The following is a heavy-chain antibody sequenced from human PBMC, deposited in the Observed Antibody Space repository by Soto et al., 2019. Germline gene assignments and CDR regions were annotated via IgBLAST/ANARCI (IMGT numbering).Heavy chain of an antibody. V-gene: IGHV1-18*01. CDR3: ARGRYGDY. CDR1: GYAFTTYG. D-gene: IGHD1-1*01. J-gene: IGHJ4*02. CDR2: ISAHNGNT. Sequence: QVHLVQSGAEVKKPGASVKVSCKGSGYAFTTYGITWVRQAPGQGLEWMGWISAHNGNTNYAQKLQGRVTVTRDTTTSTAYMELRSLRSDAAAVDYCARGRYGDYWGQGAPVTVSS.